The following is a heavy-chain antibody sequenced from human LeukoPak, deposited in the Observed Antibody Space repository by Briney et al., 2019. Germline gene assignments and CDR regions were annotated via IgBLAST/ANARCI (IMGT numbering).Heavy chain of an antibody. Sequence: AGGSLRLSCAASGFTFSSYGMHWVRQAPGKGLEWVSYISSSGSTIYYADSVKGRFTISRDNAKNSLYLQMNSLRAEDTAVYYCARALGWELLVFDYWGQGTLVTVSS. D-gene: IGHD1-26*01. CDR3: ARALGWELLVFDY. V-gene: IGHV3-48*04. CDR2: ISSSGSTI. CDR1: GFTFSSYG. J-gene: IGHJ4*02.